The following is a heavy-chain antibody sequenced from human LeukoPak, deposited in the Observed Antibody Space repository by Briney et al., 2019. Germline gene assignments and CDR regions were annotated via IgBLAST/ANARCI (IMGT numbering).Heavy chain of an antibody. CDR1: GYSFTSHW. CDR3: ARRYYYDSSGYYLAHDAFDI. V-gene: IGHV5-51*01. Sequence: GESLKISCKCSGYSFTSHWIGCVRQMPGKGLEWMGIIHPGDSETRYSPSFQGQVTISADKSISTAYLQWSSLKASDTAMYYCARRYYYDSSGYYLAHDAFDIWGQGTMVTVSS. D-gene: IGHD3-22*01. J-gene: IGHJ3*02. CDR2: IHPGDSET.